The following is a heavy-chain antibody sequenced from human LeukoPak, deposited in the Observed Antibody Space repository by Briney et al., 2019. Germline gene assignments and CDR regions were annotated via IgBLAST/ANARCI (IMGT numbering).Heavy chain of an antibody. V-gene: IGHV4-34*01. CDR3: ARGNILTGYCFDF. Sequence: SETLSLTCAVYGGSITGYYWSWIRQTPGRGLEWVGEIHYTGATSYNPSLKSRATISTDTSKDQFSLRLSSVTAADTAVYYCARGNILTGYCFDFWGQGALVTVSS. J-gene: IGHJ4*02. CDR1: GGSITGYY. D-gene: IGHD3-9*01. CDR2: IHYTGAT.